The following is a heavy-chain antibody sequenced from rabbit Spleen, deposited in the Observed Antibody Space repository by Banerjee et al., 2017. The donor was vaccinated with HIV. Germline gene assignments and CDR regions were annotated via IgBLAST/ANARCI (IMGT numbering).Heavy chain of an antibody. CDR1: GFSFGDRDV. V-gene: IGHV1S45*01. CDR3: ARDLLGVIGWNFYL. J-gene: IGHJ4*01. CDR2: INTATGKA. Sequence: QEQLEESGGGLVKPEGSLTLTCKASGFSFGDRDVMCWVRQAPGKGLEWIACINTATGKAVYATWAKGRFTISRTSSTTVTLRMTSLTAADRATYFCARDLLGVIGWNFYLWGQGTLVTVS. D-gene: IGHD1-1*01.